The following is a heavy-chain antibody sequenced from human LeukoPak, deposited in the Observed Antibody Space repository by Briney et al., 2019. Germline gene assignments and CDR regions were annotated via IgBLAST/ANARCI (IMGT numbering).Heavy chain of an antibody. J-gene: IGHJ5*02. D-gene: IGHD6-19*01. V-gene: IGHV1-69*13. Sequence: GASVKVSCKASGGTFSSYAISWVRQAPGQGLEWMGGIIPIFGTANYAQKFQGRVTITADESTSTAYMELSSLRSEDTAVYYCARDLGPGYSSGWYRGKNNWFDPWGQGTLVTVSS. CDR3: ARDLGPGYSSGWYRGKNNWFDP. CDR1: GGTFSSYA. CDR2: IIPIFGTA.